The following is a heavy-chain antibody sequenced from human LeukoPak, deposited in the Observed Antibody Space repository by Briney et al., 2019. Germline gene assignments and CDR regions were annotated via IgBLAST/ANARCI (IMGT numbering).Heavy chain of an antibody. V-gene: IGHV4-31*11. CDR3: ARVEEDYYDSSGYYLGY. D-gene: IGHD3-22*01. CDR1: GGSFSGYY. CDR2: IYYSGST. J-gene: IGHJ4*02. Sequence: SETLSLTCAVYGGSFSGYYWSWIRQHPGKGLEWIGYIYYSGSTYYNPSLKSRVTISVDTSKNQFSLKLSSVTAADTAVYYCARVEEDYYDSSGYYLGYWGQGTLVTVSS.